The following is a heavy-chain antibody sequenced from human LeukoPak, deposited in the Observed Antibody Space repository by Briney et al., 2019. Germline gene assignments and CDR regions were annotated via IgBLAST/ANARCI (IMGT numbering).Heavy chain of an antibody. CDR1: GYTFTSYG. CDR2: ISAYNGNT. J-gene: IGHJ4*02. CDR3: ARAPEYYYDSSGYYLDY. V-gene: IGHV1-18*01. D-gene: IGHD3-22*01. Sequence: RASVKVSCKASGYTFTSYGISWVRQAPGQGLEWMGWISAYNGNTNYAQKLQGRVTMTTDTSTSTAYMELRSLRSDDTAVYHCARAPEYYYDSSGYYLDYWGQGTLVTVSS.